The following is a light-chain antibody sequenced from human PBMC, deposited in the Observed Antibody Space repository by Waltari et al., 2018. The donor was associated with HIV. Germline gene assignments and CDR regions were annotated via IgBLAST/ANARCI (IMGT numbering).Light chain of an antibody. Sequence: DIVLTQSHGALAVSLGEGATINCMSSTSLLYPSDRQNSLAWYQQRPGQPPKLLFYWASTRESGVPDRFSGSGSGTNFTLTISSLRAEDVAIYYCQQYYSSPPLTFGGGTRVEIK. CDR3: QQYYSSPPLT. J-gene: IGKJ4*01. V-gene: IGKV4-1*01. CDR2: WAS. CDR1: TSLLYPSDRQNS.